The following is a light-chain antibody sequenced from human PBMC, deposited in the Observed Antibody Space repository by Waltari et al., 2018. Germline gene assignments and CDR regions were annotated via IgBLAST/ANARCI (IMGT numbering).Light chain of an antibody. J-gene: IGLJ1*01. Sequence: QSALTQPASVSGSPGQSITISCTGTSRDVGTYNLVSWYQQHPGKAPQLIIYEGSKRPSGVSHRFSGSKSGNTASLTISGLRAEDEADYYCCSYAGSSTYVFGTGTKVTVL. CDR1: SRDVGTYNL. CDR3: CSYAGSSTYV. V-gene: IGLV2-23*01. CDR2: EGS.